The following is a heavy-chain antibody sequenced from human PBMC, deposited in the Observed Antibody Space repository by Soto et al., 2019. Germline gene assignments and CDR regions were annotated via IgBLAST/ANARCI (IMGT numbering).Heavy chain of an antibody. J-gene: IGHJ4*02. CDR1: GYSFTSYW. CDR2: IYPGDSDT. CDR3: ARGRWPRYCSGGSCYSGLGY. D-gene: IGHD2-15*01. Sequence: PGASRKISSKGSGYSFTSYWIGWLRQMPGKGLEWMGIIYPGDSDTRYSPSFQGQVIISADKSISTAYLQWSSLKASDTAMYYCARGRWPRYCSGGSCYSGLGYWGRGTLVTVSS. V-gene: IGHV5-51*01.